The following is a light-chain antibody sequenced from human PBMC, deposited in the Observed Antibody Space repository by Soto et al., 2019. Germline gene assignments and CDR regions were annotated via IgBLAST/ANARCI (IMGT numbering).Light chain of an antibody. CDR1: EDINNR. V-gene: IGKV1-27*01. J-gene: IGKJ4*01. CDR3: QNYNSAPPAGA. CDR2: AAS. Sequence: QMTQSPSSLSASVGDRVTITCRASEDINNRLAWYQQKPGKVPNLLIHAASTLQSGVPPRFSGRGSGTDFTLTISSLKPEDVATYYCQNYNSAPPAGAFGGGTKVEIK.